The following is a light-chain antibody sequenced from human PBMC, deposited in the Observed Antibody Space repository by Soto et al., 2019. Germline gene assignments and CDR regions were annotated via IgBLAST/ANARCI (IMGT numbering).Light chain of an antibody. CDR1: QTISSW. V-gene: IGKV1-5*03. CDR2: ETS. J-gene: IGKJ1*01. Sequence: DIQMTQSPSTLSGSVGDRVTITCRASQTISSWLAWYQQKPGKAPRLLIYETSTLKSGVPARFSGSGSGTEFTLTSSSLQPDDFATYYCQQHNSWSFTFGQGTKVDIK. CDR3: QQHNSWSFT.